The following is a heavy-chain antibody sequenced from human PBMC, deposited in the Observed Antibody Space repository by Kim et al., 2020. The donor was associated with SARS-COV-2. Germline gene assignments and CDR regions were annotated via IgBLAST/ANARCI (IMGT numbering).Heavy chain of an antibody. CDR1: GFTFSSYW. CDR3: ARDPFMVRGTLLYYFDY. D-gene: IGHD3-10*01. V-gene: IGHV3-7*03. J-gene: IGHJ4*02. CDR2: IKQDGSEK. Sequence: GGSLRLSCAASGFTFSSYWMSWVRQAPGKGLEWVANIKQDGSEKYYVDSVKGRFTISRDNAKNSLYLQMNSLRAEDTAVYYCARDPFMVRGTLLYYFDYWGQGTLVTVSS.